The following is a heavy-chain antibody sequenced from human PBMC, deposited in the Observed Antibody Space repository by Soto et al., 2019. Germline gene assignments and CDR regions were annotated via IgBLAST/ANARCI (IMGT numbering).Heavy chain of an antibody. D-gene: IGHD3-3*01. CDR1: GGSFSDYY. CDR2: INHSGST. CDR3: ARGRKGRTVLRFLEWSPHGMDV. Sequence: SETLSLTCAVYGGSFSDYYWTWVRQPPGKGLEWIGEINHSGSTNYNPSLKSRVTISVDTSKNQFSLKLNSVTAADTAVYYCARGRKGRTVLRFLEWSPHGMDVWGQGTTVTVSS. J-gene: IGHJ6*02. V-gene: IGHV4-34*01.